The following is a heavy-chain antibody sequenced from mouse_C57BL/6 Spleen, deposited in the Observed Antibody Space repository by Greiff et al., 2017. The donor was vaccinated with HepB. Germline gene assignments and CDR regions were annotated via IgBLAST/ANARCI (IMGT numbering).Heavy chain of an antibody. D-gene: IGHD2-2*01. CDR3: ARWEVTTGRAMDY. Sequence: VKLMESGAELVKPGASVKISCKASGYAFSSYWMNWVKQRPGKGLEWIGQIYPGDGDTNYNGKFKGKATLTADKSSSTAYMQLSSLTSEDSAVYFCARWEVTTGRAMDYWGQGTSVTVSS. J-gene: IGHJ4*01. CDR1: GYAFSSYW. V-gene: IGHV1-80*01. CDR2: IYPGDGDT.